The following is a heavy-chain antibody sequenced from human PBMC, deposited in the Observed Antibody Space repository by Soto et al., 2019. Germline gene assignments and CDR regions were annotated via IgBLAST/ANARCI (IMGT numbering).Heavy chain of an antibody. D-gene: IGHD3-10*01. CDR1: GFTFSTYW. CDR2: IKEDGSEK. J-gene: IGHJ6*03. Sequence: GGSLRLSCAASGFTFSTYWMTWVRQAPGKGLEWVANIKEDGSEKYYVDSVKGRFSISRDNAMNSLFFEMNSLRAEDTAVYYCARAVGSARTNYYYYLDVWGKGTTVTVSS. CDR3: ARAVGSARTNYYYYLDV. V-gene: IGHV3-7*01.